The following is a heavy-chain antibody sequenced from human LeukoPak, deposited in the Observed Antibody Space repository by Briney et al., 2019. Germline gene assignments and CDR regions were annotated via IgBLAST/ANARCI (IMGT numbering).Heavy chain of an antibody. CDR1: GFVFSNYG. V-gene: IGHV3-30*02. J-gene: IGHJ4*02. CDR2: VRYDESNE. D-gene: IGHD5-12*01. Sequence: GGSLTLSCQISGFVFSNYGMHWVRQAPGKGLEWVAFVRYDESNEYYADSVKGRFTISRDNSRNTLYLQMNSLRAEDTGVYSCAKDSNSGYVSVGPDYWGLGTLVTVSS. CDR3: AKDSNSGYVSVGPDY.